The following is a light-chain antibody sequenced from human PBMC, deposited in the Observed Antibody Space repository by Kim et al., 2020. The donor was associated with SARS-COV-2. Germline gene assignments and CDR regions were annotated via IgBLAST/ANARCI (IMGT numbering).Light chain of an antibody. V-gene: IGKV1-12*01. CDR2: GAS. CDR1: QNVSTY. CDR3: QQGKHFPIT. J-gene: IGKJ4*01. Sequence: DIQMTQSPSYLSASVGDGVTITCRASQNVSTYIAWYRQKPGQAPKMLIHGASSLQSGVPSRFSGSGSGTHFTLTISGLQPEDFATFYCQQGKHFPITFGGGTKVDIK.